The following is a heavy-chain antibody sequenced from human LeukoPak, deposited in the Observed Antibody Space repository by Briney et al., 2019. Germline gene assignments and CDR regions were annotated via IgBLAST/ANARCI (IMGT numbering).Heavy chain of an antibody. D-gene: IGHD3-22*01. CDR3: ARGDSSDYYFPLGY. CDR1: GFRFSNYW. CDR2: IKQDGSEK. V-gene: IGHV3-7*01. Sequence: PGGSLRLSCAASGFRFSNYWMSWVRQAPGKGLEWVANIKQDGSEKYYVDSVKGRLTISRDNAKNSLYLHMNSLRVEDTAVYYCARGDSSDYYFPLGYWGQGTLVTVSS. J-gene: IGHJ4*02.